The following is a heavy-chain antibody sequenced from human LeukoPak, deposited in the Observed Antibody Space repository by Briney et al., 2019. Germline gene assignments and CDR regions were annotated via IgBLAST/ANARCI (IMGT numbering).Heavy chain of an antibody. CDR2: ISGSGGST. CDR3: AKGSGYYDFWSGSYYFDY. CDR1: GFIFSSYA. D-gene: IGHD3-3*01. J-gene: IGHJ4*02. Sequence: GGSLRLSCAASGFIFSSYAMSWVRQAPGKGLEWVSAISGSGGSTYYADSVKGRFTISRDNSKNTLYLQMNSLRAEDTAVYYCAKGSGYYDFWSGSYYFDYWGQGTLVTVSS. V-gene: IGHV3-23*01.